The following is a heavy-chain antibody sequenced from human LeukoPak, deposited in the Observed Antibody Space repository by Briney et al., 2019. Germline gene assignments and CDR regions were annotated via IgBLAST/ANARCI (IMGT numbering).Heavy chain of an antibody. CDR2: IGSSGSTI. J-gene: IGHJ6*02. CDR3: AKGNKNRDIVVVPAVHYYYYGMDV. CDR1: GFTFSDYA. D-gene: IGHD2-2*01. Sequence: PGRSLRLFCTASGFTFSDYAMSWFRQAPGKGLEWVSYIGSSGSTIYYADSVKGRFTISRDNSKNTLYLQMKSLRAEDTALYCCAKGNKNRDIVVVPAVHYYYYGMDVWGQGTTVTVSS. V-gene: IGHV3-23*01.